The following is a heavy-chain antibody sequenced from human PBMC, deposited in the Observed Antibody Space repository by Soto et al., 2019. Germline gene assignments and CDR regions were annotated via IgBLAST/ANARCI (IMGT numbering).Heavy chain of an antibody. J-gene: IGHJ4*02. CDR1: GFTVGNNY. CDR3: AKDGRGAGSHYNSFGY. CDR2: IYSTGTT. V-gene: IGHV3-53*01. D-gene: IGHD3-10*01. Sequence: EVQLVESGGGLIQPGGSLKLSCAASGFTVGNNYMSWVRQAPGKGLEWVSLIYSTGTTKYADSVKGRFTVSRDNAKIPLYLQMNSPRAEDTAVYYCAKDGRGAGSHYNSFGYWGQGTLVTVSS.